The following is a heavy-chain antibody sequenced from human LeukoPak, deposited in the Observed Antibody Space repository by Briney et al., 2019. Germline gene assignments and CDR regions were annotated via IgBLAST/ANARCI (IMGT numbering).Heavy chain of an antibody. D-gene: IGHD3-16*02. Sequence: GASVKVSCKASGYTFTGYYMHWVRQAPGQGLEWMGWINPNSGGTNYAQKFQGWVTMTRDTSISTAYMELSRLRSDDTAVYYCARVLRLGELSKGGSGYWGQGTLVTVSS. CDR3: ARVLRLGELSKGGSGY. CDR2: INPNSGGT. J-gene: IGHJ4*02. V-gene: IGHV1-2*04. CDR1: GYTFTGYY.